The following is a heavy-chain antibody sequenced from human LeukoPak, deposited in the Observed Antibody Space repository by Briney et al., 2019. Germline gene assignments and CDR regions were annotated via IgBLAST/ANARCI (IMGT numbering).Heavy chain of an antibody. V-gene: IGHV4-59*01. Sequence: SETLSLTCTVSGGSISSYYWSWIRQPPGKGLEWIGYIYYSGSTYYNPSLKSRVTISVDTSKNQFSLKLSSVTAADTAVYYCARGTIVVPFDYWGQGTLVTVSS. CDR2: IYYSGST. CDR1: GGSISSYY. CDR3: ARGTIVVPFDY. D-gene: IGHD2-21*01. J-gene: IGHJ4*02.